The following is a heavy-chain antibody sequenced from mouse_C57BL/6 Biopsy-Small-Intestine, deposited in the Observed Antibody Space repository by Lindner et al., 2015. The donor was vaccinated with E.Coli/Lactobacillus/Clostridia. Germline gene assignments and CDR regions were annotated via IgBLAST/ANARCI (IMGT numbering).Heavy chain of an antibody. V-gene: IGHV1-81*01. CDR2: IIPIFGTT. Sequence: SVKVSCKASGGTFSGFAIAWVRQAPGQGLEWMGGIIPIFGTTNYAQKFQGRVTITADESTSTAYMELSSLRSEDTALYYCARDKRPRSYHERDYYYYGMDVWGQGTTVTVSS. J-gene: IGHJ1*01. CDR1: GGTFSGFA. CDR3: ARDKRPRSYHERDYYYYGMDV. D-gene: IGHD1-1*01.